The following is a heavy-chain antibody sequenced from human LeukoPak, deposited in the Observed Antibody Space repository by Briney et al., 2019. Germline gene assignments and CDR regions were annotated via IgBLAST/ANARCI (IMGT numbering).Heavy chain of an antibody. CDR2: IYPGDSDT. D-gene: IGHD5-24*01. CDR3: ARLARDGYNWGFFDY. Sequence: GESLKISCQGSGYSFTSYWIGWVRQMPGKGLEWMGIIYPGDSDTRYSPSFQGQVTISADKSISTAYLQWSSLKASDTAMYYCARLARDGYNWGFFDYWGQGTLVTVSS. CDR1: GYSFTSYW. V-gene: IGHV5-51*01. J-gene: IGHJ4*02.